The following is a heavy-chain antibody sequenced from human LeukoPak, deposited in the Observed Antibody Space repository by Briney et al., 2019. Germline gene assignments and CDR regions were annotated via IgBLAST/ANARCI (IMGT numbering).Heavy chain of an antibody. Sequence: GGSLRLSCAASGFTFSSYAMHWVRQTPDKGLEWVAVVSNDGTNKHYTDSVKGRFTISRDNSKNTLYLQMNSLRVEDTAVYYCTTDLGSSSWYGLGAFDIWGQGTMVTVSS. CDR2: VSNDGTNK. CDR1: GFTFSSYA. D-gene: IGHD6-13*01. V-gene: IGHV3-30-3*01. CDR3: TTDLGSSSWYGLGAFDI. J-gene: IGHJ3*02.